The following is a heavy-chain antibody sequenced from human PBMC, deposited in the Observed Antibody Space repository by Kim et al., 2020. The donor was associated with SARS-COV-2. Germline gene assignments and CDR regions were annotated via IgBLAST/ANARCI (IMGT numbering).Heavy chain of an antibody. J-gene: IGHJ4*02. Sequence: GGSLRLSCAASGFTFSNAWMSWVRQAPGKGLEWVGRIKSKTDGGTTDYAAPVKGRFTISRDDSKNTLYLQMNSLKTEDTAVYYCTTSPGSSGWYSVHWGQGTLVTVSS. D-gene: IGHD6-19*01. CDR2: IKSKTDGGTT. CDR3: TTSPGSSGWYSVH. V-gene: IGHV3-15*01. CDR1: GFTFSNAW.